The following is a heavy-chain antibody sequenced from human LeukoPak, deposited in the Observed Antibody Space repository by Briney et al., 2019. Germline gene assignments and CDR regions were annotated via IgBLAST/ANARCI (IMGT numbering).Heavy chain of an antibody. V-gene: IGHV3-30*18. Sequence: PGRSLRLSCAASGFTFSSYGMHWVRQAPGKGLEWVAVISYDGSNKYYADSVKGRFTISRDNSKNTLYLQMNSLRAEDTAVYYCAKADYGDSPFYWYYGMDVWGQGTTVTVSS. CDR2: ISYDGSNK. CDR1: GFTFSSYG. D-gene: IGHD4-17*01. J-gene: IGHJ6*02. CDR3: AKADYGDSPFYWYYGMDV.